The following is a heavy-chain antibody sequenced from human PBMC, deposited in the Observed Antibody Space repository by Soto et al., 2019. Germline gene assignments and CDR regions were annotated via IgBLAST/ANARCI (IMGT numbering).Heavy chain of an antibody. CDR2: MNPDSGHA. CDR3: ARVQMGPRRDFMDV. J-gene: IGHJ6*02. V-gene: IGHV1-8*01. D-gene: IGHD2-21*02. Sequence: QVQLVQSGAEVKKPGASVKVSCKASGYTFTNSDINWVRQAPGQGLEWMGWMNPDSGHAAYAQKFQGRVTLTTSTSTSTVYMEMRSLGSEDTAVYYCARVQMGPRRDFMDVWGQGTRVTVSS. CDR1: GYTFTNSD.